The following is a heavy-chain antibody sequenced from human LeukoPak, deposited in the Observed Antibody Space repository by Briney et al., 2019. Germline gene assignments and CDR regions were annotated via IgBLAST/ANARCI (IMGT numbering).Heavy chain of an antibody. V-gene: IGHV1-46*01. CDR1: GYTFTSYY. J-gene: IGHJ5*02. Sequence: ASVNVSCKASGYTFTSYYMHWVRQAPGQGLEWMGIMNPSGGSTSYAQKFQGRVTMTRDMSTSTVYMELSSLRSEDTAVYYCARDHYDSSGYYYPTPFDPWGQGTLVTVSS. CDR2: MNPSGGST. D-gene: IGHD3-22*01. CDR3: ARDHYDSSGYYYPTPFDP.